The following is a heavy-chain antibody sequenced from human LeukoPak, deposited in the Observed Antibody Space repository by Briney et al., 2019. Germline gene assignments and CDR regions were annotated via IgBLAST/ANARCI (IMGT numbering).Heavy chain of an antibody. CDR2: ISAYNGNT. J-gene: IGHJ4*02. CDR1: GYTFTSYG. Sequence: GASVTVSYMPSGYTFTSYGISWVRQAPGQGLEWMGWISAYNGNTNYPQKLQGRVTMTTDTSTSTAYMELRSLISDDTAVYYCARRSLHTGDYWGQGTLVTVSS. CDR3: ARRSLHTGDY. D-gene: IGHD1-14*01. V-gene: IGHV1-18*01.